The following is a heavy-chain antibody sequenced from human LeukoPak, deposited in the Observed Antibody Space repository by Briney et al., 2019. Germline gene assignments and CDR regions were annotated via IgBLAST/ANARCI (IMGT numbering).Heavy chain of an antibody. CDR1: GFTFRYYA. D-gene: IGHD3-9*01. CDR3: ARGGRWYYDILTGHPLDY. Sequence: GGSLRLSCAASGFTFRYYAMTWVRQAPGKGLEWVSSVSGGGDGTYYADSVKGRFTISRDNSKNTLYLLMNSLRSEDTAVYYCARGGRWYYDILTGHPLDYWGQGTLVTVSS. J-gene: IGHJ4*02. CDR2: VSGGGDGT. V-gene: IGHV3-23*01.